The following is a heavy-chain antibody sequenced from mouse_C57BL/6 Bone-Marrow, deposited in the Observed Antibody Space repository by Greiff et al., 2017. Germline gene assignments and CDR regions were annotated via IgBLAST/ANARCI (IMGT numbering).Heavy chain of an antibody. CDR2: ISSGGSYT. Sequence: EVQLVESGGDLVKPGGSLKLSCAASGFTFSSYGMSWVRQTPDKRLEWVATISSGGSYTYYPDSVKGRFTISRDNAKNTLYLQMSSLKSEDTAMYYCAREELGRGYYAMDYWGQGTSVTVSS. CDR3: AREELGRGYYAMDY. D-gene: IGHD4-1*01. V-gene: IGHV5-6*01. J-gene: IGHJ4*01. CDR1: GFTFSSYG.